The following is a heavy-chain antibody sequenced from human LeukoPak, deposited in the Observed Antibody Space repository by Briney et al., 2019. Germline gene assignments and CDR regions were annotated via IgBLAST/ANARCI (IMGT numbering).Heavy chain of an antibody. D-gene: IGHD1-26*01. V-gene: IGHV3-21*01. CDR2: IFSRSESI. CDR1: GFTFGAYT. CDR3: ARVNRRGSLDY. Sequence: GGSLRLSCAASGFTFGAYTINWVRQAPGKGPEWVSCIFSRSESILYADSVKGRFTISRDNAKNSLYLQMDSLRVEDTAVYYCARVNRRGSLDYWGQGTLVTVSS. J-gene: IGHJ4*02.